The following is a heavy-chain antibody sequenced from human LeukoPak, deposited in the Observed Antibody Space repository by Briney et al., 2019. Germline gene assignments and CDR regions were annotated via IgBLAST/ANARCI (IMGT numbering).Heavy chain of an antibody. J-gene: IGHJ3*02. CDR3: AKHFTTLNDAFDI. Sequence: QTGGSLRLSCTTFEFTFGDYALSWVRQAPGKGLEWVSAISGSGGSTYYADSVKGRFTISRDNSKNTLYLQMNSLRAEDTAVYYCAKHFTTLNDAFDIWGQGTMVTVSS. CDR1: EFTFGDYA. V-gene: IGHV3-23*01. D-gene: IGHD1-1*01. CDR2: ISGSGGST.